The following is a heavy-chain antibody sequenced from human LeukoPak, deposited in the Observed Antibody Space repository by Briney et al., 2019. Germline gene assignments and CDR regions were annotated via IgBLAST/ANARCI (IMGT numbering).Heavy chain of an antibody. D-gene: IGHD5-12*01. CDR3: ARGTYSGYDWDLDH. Sequence: ASVKVSRKASGYTFTSYGISWVRQAPGQRLEWMGWINGGNGNIKYSQKFQGRVTITRDTSASTADMELSSLRSEDTAVYYCARGTYSGYDWDLDHWGQGTLVTVSS. CDR1: GYTFTSYG. V-gene: IGHV1-3*01. CDR2: INGGNGNI. J-gene: IGHJ4*02.